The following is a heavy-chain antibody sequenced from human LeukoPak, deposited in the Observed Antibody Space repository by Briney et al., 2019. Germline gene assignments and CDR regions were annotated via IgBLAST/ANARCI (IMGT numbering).Heavy chain of an antibody. CDR3: ARTLSDSGLYY. J-gene: IGHJ4*02. D-gene: IGHD3/OR15-3a*01. Sequence: ASVKVSCKASGYTFTSYYIHWVRQAPGQGLEWMGKINPSGDSTNYAQKFQGRVTMTTDTSTSTVYMELSSLRSEDTAVYYCARTLSDSGLYYWGQGTLVTVSS. CDR2: INPSGDST. CDR1: GYTFTSYY. V-gene: IGHV1-46*01.